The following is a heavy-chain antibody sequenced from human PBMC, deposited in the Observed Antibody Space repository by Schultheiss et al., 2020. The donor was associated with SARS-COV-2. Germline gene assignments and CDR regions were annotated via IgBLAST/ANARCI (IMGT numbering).Heavy chain of an antibody. CDR1: GYSFTSYW. CDR3: ARPTWAYSTGFYPIHFDS. J-gene: IGHJ4*02. D-gene: IGHD3-22*01. CDR2: IYPGDSDT. V-gene: IGHV5-51*01. Sequence: GGSLRLSCKGSGYSFTSYWIGWVRQMPGKGLEWMGIIYPGDSDTRYSPSFQGQVTISADKSISTAYLQWSSLKASDTAMYYCARPTWAYSTGFYPIHFDSWGQGTLVTVSS.